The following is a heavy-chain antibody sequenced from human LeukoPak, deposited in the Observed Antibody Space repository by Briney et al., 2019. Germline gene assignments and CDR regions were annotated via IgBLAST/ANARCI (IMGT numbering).Heavy chain of an antibody. D-gene: IGHD3-22*01. CDR3: ARSSSGYSRY. J-gene: IGHJ4*02. CDR2: IYPSDSDT. Sequence: GESLKISFKGSGYRFTSFWIAWVRPMPGRGLEWMGIIYPSDSDTRYSPSFQGQVTISADKSISTAYLQWSSLKASDTAMYYCARSSSGYSRYWGQGTLVTVSS. CDR1: GYRFTSFW. V-gene: IGHV5-51*01.